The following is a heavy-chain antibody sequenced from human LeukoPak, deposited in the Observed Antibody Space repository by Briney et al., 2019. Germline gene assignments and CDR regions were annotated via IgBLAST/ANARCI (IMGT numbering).Heavy chain of an antibody. D-gene: IGHD6-19*01. CDR1: GGSFSGYY. V-gene: IGHV4-34*01. CDR3: ARGFRGWFWGNFDY. J-gene: IGHJ4*02. Sequence: ASETLSLTCAVYGGSFSGYYWSWIRQPPGKGLEWIGEINHSGSTNYNPSLKSRVTISVDTSKNQFSLKLSSVTAADTAVYYCARGFRGWFWGNFDYWGQGTLVTVS. CDR2: INHSGST.